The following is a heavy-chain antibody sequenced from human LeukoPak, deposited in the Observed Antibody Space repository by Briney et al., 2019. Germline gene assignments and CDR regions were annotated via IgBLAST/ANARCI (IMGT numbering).Heavy chain of an antibody. CDR1: GGSFSGYY. J-gene: IGHJ4*02. V-gene: IGHV4-34*01. D-gene: IGHD3-3*01. CDR3: ARVYDFWSGYHTGGDYFDY. CDR2: INHSGST. Sequence: SETLSLTCAVYGGSFSGYYWSWIRQPPGKGLEWIGEINHSGSTNYNPSLKSRVTISVDTSKNQFSLKLSSVTAADTAVYYCARVYDFWSGYHTGGDYFDYWDQGTLVTVSS.